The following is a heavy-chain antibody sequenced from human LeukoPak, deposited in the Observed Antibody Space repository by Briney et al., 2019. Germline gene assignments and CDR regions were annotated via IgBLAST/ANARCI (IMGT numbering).Heavy chain of an antibody. CDR2: IYHSGST. V-gene: IGHV4-30-2*01. CDR3: ARGGVLHGTFDY. J-gene: IGHJ4*02. CDR1: GGSISSGGYY. D-gene: IGHD4/OR15-4a*01. Sequence: SQTLSLTCTVSGGSISSGGYYWSWIRQPPGKGLEWIGYIYHSGSTYYNPSLKSRVTISVDRSKNQFSLKLSSVTAADTAVYYCARGGVLHGTFDYWGQGTLVTVSS.